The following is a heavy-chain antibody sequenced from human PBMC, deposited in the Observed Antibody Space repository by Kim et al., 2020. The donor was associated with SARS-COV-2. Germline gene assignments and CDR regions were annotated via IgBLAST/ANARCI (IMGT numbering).Heavy chain of an antibody. J-gene: IGHJ2*01. CDR3: ARGGYSSSWYGAHWYFDL. D-gene: IGHD6-13*01. V-gene: IGHV4-34*01. Sequence: LKSRVTISVEASKNQFSLKLSSVTAADTAVYYCARGGYSSSWYGAHWYFDLWGRGTLVTVSS.